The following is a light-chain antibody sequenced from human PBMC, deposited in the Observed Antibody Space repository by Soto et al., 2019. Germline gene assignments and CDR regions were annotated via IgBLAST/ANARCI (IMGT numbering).Light chain of an antibody. CDR1: QTISSW. CDR3: QLYARYSEA. Sequence: KETNTSWASQTISSWLAWYQQKPGIAPKLLIYKASTLKSGVPSRFSGCGCGRDFTFVCSIRKPDDLVFHYSQLYARYSEAFGGGTKVDIK. CDR2: KAS. J-gene: IGKJ4*02. V-gene: IGKV1-5*03.